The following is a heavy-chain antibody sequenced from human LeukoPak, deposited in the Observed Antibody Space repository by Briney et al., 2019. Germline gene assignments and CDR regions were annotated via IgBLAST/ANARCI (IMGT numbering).Heavy chain of an antibody. D-gene: IGHD3-10*02. CDR2: ISSTGGTT. CDR1: GITFSSYG. Sequence: GGSLRLSCAASGITFSSYGMSWVRQAPGKGLEWVSSISSTGGTTYYADSVKGRFTISRDNAKNSLYLQMNSLRAEDTAVYYCAELGTTMIGGVWGKGTTVTISS. J-gene: IGHJ6*04. V-gene: IGHV3-23*01. CDR3: AELGTTMIGGV.